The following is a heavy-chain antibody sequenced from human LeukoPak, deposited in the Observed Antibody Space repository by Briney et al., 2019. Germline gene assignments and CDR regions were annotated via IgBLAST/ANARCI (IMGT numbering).Heavy chain of an antibody. CDR1: GFTFSSYA. CDR3: ATPPYSSSWPFDY. CDR2: ISGSGGST. Sequence: PGGSLRPSCAAPGFTFSSYAMSWVRQAPGKGLEWVSAISGSGGSTYYADSVKGRFTISRDNSKNTLYLQMNSLRAEDTAVYYCATPPYSSSWPFDYWGQGTLVTVSS. V-gene: IGHV3-23*01. D-gene: IGHD6-13*01. J-gene: IGHJ4*02.